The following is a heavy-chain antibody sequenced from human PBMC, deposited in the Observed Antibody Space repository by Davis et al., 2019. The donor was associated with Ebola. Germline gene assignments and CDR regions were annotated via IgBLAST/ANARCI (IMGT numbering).Heavy chain of an antibody. D-gene: IGHD2-2*01. CDR1: GGSISSGYY. J-gene: IGHJ4*02. CDR2: IYYSGTT. CDR3: ARGYCRSTSCYYFDY. Sequence: SETLSLTCTVSGGSISSGYYWGWIRQPPGKGLEWIGYIYYSGTTRYNPSLKSRVTISVDTSKNQFSLKLSSVTAADTAVYYWARGYCRSTSCYYFDYWGQGTLVTVSS. V-gene: IGHV4-61*01.